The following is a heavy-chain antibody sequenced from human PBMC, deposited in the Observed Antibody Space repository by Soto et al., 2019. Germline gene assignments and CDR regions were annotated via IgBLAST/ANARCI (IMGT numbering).Heavy chain of an antibody. CDR2: ISYTGRT. J-gene: IGHJ6*02. D-gene: IGHD7-27*01. CDR3: AREWGLLPYYGMDV. Sequence: SETLSLTCIVSGDSVTSGSYYWTWLRQPPGKGLEWIGYISYTGRTKYNPSLQSRVTISVDTSKNDFSLNLSSVTAADTAVYFCAREWGLLPYYGMDVWGQGTTVTVSS. V-gene: IGHV4-61*03. CDR1: GDSVTSGSYY.